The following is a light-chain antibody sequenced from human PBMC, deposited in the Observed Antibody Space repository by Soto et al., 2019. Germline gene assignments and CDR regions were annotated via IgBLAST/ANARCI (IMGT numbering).Light chain of an antibody. CDR3: QQYNKWPPWT. J-gene: IGKJ1*01. Sequence: EIVMTQSPATLSVSPGKRATLSCRARRSISNYLAWYQQKPGQAPRLVIYSAFTRATGIPARFSGSGSGTEFTLTISSLQSEDFAVYYCQQYNKWPPWTFGQGTKVDI. CDR1: RSISNY. CDR2: SAF. V-gene: IGKV3-15*01.